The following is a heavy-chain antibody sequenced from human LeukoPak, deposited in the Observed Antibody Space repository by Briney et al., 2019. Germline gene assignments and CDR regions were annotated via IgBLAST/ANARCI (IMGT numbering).Heavy chain of an antibody. D-gene: IGHD6-19*01. CDR1: GFSFSTYG. V-gene: IGHV3-23*01. J-gene: IGHJ4*02. CDR3: ATGSTSVAGTKY. CDR2: ISRSGDIT. Sequence: PGGSLRLSCAASGFSFSTYGMNWVRQAPGKGLEWVSTISRSGDITYYVDSVKGRFTISRDNSKNTPYLQMNSLRAEDTAIYYCATGSTSVAGTKYWGQGILVTVSS.